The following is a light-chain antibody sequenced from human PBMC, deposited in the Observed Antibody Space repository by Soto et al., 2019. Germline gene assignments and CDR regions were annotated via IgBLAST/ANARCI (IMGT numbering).Light chain of an antibody. V-gene: IGKV3-20*01. CDR1: QSVGSNY. Sequence: DIVLTQSPGTLSLTPGERATLSCRASQSVGSNYLAWYQQKPGQAPRLLIYAAFSRATGIPDRFSGSGSGTDFTLTITRLEPEDFAVYYCQHYGTTVYTFGQGTKLEIK. J-gene: IGKJ2*01. CDR2: AAF. CDR3: QHYGTTVYT.